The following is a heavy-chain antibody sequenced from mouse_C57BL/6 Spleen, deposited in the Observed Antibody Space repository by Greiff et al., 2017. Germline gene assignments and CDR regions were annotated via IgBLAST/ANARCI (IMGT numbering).Heavy chain of an antibody. CDR2: ISYDGSN. CDR3: ARDYYDYERYFDV. J-gene: IGHJ1*03. D-gene: IGHD2-4*01. CDR1: GYSITSGYY. V-gene: IGHV3-6*01. Sequence: EVKLMESGPGLVKPSQSLSLTCSVTGYSITSGYYWNWIRQFPGNKLEWMGYISYDGSNNYNPSLKNRISITRDTSKNQFFLKLNSVTTEDTATYYCARDYYDYERYFDVWGTGTTVTVSS.